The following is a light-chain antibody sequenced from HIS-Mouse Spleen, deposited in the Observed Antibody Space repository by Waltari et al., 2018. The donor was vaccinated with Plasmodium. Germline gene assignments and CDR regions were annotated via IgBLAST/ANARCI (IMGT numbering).Light chain of an antibody. CDR1: KLGYKY. CDR2: QDS. V-gene: IGLV3-1*01. Sequence: SYELTQPPSLSVSPGQTASITCSGDKLGYKYACWYPLKPAQSPVLVIYQDSKRPSGLPERFSGSNSGNTATLTISGTQAMDEADYYCQAWDSSTVVFGGGTKLTVL. J-gene: IGLJ2*01. CDR3: QAWDSSTVV.